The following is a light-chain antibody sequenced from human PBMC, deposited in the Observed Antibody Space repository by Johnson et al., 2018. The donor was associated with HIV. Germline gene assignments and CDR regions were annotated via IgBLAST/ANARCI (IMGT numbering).Light chain of an antibody. Sequence: QPVLTQPPSVSAAPGQKVTISCSGSSSNIGNNYVSWYQQVPGTAPKLIIYDNNRRPSGNPDRFSGSKSGTSATLGITGLQTGDEADYYCGTWDSSLSAEVFGTGTKVTVL. CDR1: SSNIGNNY. J-gene: IGLJ1*01. V-gene: IGLV1-51*01. CDR2: DNN. CDR3: GTWDSSLSAEV.